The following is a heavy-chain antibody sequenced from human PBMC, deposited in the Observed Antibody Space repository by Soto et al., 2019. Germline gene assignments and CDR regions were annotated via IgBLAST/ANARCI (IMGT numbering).Heavy chain of an antibody. V-gene: IGHV3-23*01. D-gene: IGHD1-20*01. CDR1: GFTFNSYA. CDR3: AKDIAGTTSGWFDP. J-gene: IGHJ5*02. CDR2: ISGSGCST. Sequence: EVQLFESGGVLVQPGGSLRLSCAASGFTFNSYAMSWVRQSPGKGLEWVSAISGSGCSTYYADSVKVRFTISRDNSKNTLYLQMNSLRAEDTAVYYCAKDIAGTTSGWFDPWGQGTLVTVSS.